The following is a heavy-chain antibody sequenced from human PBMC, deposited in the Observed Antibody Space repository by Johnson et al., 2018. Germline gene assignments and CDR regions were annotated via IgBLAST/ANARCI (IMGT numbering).Heavy chain of an antibody. CDR2: ISYDGSNK. CDR3: ARSFADYYDILTGHGPAAFDI. D-gene: IGHD3-9*01. Sequence: QVQLVESGGGVVQPGTSLRLSCAASGFTFSSYAMYWVRQAPGKGLEWVAVISYDGSNKYYADSVKGRFTISRDNSKNTLYLQMNSLRAEDTAVYYCARSFADYYDILTGHGPAAFDIWGQGTMVTVSS. V-gene: IGHV3-30-3*01. CDR1: GFTFSSYA. J-gene: IGHJ3*02.